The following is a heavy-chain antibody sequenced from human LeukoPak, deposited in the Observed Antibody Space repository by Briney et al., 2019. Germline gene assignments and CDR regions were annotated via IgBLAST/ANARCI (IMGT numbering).Heavy chain of an antibody. Sequence: GGSLRLSCVASGFTFSNYAMRWVRHPPGKGQQWVSGISASGGSTYYADSVKGRFSMSRDNSKNTLFLQMNTLRAEDTAIYYCAKVSDSSGWYYDYWGQGTQVTVSS. CDR1: GFTFSNYA. CDR3: AKVSDSSGWYYDY. CDR2: ISASGGST. J-gene: IGHJ4*02. D-gene: IGHD6-19*01. V-gene: IGHV3-23*01.